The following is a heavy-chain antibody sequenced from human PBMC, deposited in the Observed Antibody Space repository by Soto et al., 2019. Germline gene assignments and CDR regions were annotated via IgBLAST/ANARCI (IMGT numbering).Heavy chain of an antibody. CDR3: AREGYDILTGYPNNWFDP. CDR2: INAYNGNT. J-gene: IGHJ5*02. CDR1: GYTFTSYG. V-gene: IGHV1-18*01. D-gene: IGHD3-9*01. Sequence: ASVKVSCKASGYTFTSYGISWVRQAPGQGLEWMGWINAYNGNTNYVQKLQGRVTMTTDTSTSTAHMELRSLRSDDTAVYYCAREGYDILTGYPNNWFDPWGQGTLVTVSS.